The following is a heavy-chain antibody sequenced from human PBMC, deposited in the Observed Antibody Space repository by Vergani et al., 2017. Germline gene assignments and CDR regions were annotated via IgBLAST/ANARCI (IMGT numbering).Heavy chain of an antibody. CDR1: GGPLSSSSYY. D-gene: IGHD3-16*01. CDR2: IYYSGST. V-gene: IGHV4-39*01. Sequence: QLQLQESCPGLVKPSETLSLTCTVSGGPLSSSSYYLGWIRQPPGKGLEWIGSIYYSGSTYYNPSLRSRVTITVDTSKNRFSLKLSSVTGADTAEYYCARRQEGGWFDPWGQGTLVTVSS. CDR3: ARRQEGGWFDP. J-gene: IGHJ5*02.